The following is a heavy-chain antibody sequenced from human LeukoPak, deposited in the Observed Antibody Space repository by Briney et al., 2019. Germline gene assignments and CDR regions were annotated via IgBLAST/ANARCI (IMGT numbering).Heavy chain of an antibody. D-gene: IGHD6-13*01. CDR1: GYTFTSYG. V-gene: IGHV1-2*02. CDR2: INPNSGGT. Sequence: ASVKVSCKASGYTFTSYGINWVRQAPGQGLEWMGWINPNSGGTNYAQKFQGRVTMTRDTSISTAYMELSRLRSDDTAVYYCARESRIAAAGSRGYYYYYVDVWGKGTTVTVSS. CDR3: ARESRIAAAGSRGYYYYYVDV. J-gene: IGHJ6*03.